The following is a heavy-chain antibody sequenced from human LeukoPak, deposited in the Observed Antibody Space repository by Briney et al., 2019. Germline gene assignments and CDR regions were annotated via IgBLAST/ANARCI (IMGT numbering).Heavy chain of an antibody. Sequence: PGGSLRLSCAASGFAFSSYAMSWVRQAPGKGLEWVSAISGSGGSTYYADSVKGRFTISRDNSKNTLYLQMNSLRAEDTAVYYCAKSIFSVAGQKYFDYWGQGALVTVSS. CDR2: ISGSGGST. J-gene: IGHJ4*02. CDR1: GFAFSSYA. CDR3: AKSIFSVAGQKYFDY. D-gene: IGHD6-19*01. V-gene: IGHV3-23*01.